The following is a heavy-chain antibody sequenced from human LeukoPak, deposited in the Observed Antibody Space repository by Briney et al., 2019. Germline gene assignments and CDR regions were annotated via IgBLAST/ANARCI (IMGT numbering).Heavy chain of an antibody. D-gene: IGHD6-25*01. CDR1: GFTFSTYG. CDR2: IWYDGGNQ. Sequence: PGRSLRLSCAASGFTFSTYGMHWVRQAPGKGLEWVAVIWYDGGNQYFADSVKGRFTISRDNSKNTLDLQMNSLRAEDTAVYFCARDSGGGNSYFDFWGRGTLVTVSS. V-gene: IGHV3-33*01. CDR3: ARDSGGGNSYFDF. J-gene: IGHJ4*02.